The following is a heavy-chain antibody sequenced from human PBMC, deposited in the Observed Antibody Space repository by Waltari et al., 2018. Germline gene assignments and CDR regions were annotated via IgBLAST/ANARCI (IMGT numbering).Heavy chain of an antibody. J-gene: IGHJ1*01. D-gene: IGHD4-17*01. CDR2: IIPIFGTA. V-gene: IGHV1-69*06. Sequence: QVQLVQSGAEVKKPGSSVKVSCKASGGTFSSYAISWVRQAPGQGLEWMGGIIPIFGTANYTQKFQGRVTMTRNTSISTAYMELSSLRSEDTAVYYCARVLRWSRYFQHWGQGTLVTVSS. CDR1: GGTFSSYA. CDR3: ARVLRWSRYFQH.